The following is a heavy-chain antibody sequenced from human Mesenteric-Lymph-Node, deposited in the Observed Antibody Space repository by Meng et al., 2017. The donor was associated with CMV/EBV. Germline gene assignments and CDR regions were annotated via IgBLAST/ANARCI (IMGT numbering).Heavy chain of an antibody. CDR2: ISSGGEFM. J-gene: IGHJ4*02. CDR1: GFTFSSNS. Sequence: GESLKISCAASGFTFSSNSMNWVRQAPGKGLEWVSSISSGGEFMYYADSVKGRFTISRDNAKNSLYLQMNSLRAEDTAVYYCARTPLYCSSASCYTFDYWGQGTLVTVSS. CDR3: ARTPLYCSSASCYTFDY. D-gene: IGHD2-2*02. V-gene: IGHV3-21*01.